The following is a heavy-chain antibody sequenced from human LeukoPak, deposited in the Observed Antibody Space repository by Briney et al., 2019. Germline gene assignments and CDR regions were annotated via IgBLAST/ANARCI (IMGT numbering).Heavy chain of an antibody. Sequence: PSETLSLTCTVSGVSISSYYWSWLRQPPGKGLEGISYIYYSGNTNYNPFLKSLLTISVHTLKNQFSPKLSSVTAADPAVYYCARRGDFWSGYPPYYYYGMDVWGQGTTVTVSS. D-gene: IGHD3-3*01. J-gene: IGHJ6*02. CDR2: IYYSGNT. CDR1: GVSISSYY. CDR3: ARRGDFWSGYPPYYYYGMDV. V-gene: IGHV4-59*08.